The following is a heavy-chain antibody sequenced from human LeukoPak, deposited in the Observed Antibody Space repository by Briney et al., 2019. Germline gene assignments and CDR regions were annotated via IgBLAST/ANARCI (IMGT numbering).Heavy chain of an antibody. V-gene: IGHV2-5*02. Sequence: VSGPTLVKPTQTLTLTCTFSGFSLSNSGVGVGWIRQPPGKALEWLAFINWDDDKRYSPSLKTRHTITQDTSRNQVVVTMTNMDPVDTGTYFCAHASSWYGVYYFAYWGQGTLVTVSS. CDR2: INWDDDK. CDR3: AHASSWYGVYYFAY. J-gene: IGHJ4*02. D-gene: IGHD6-13*01. CDR1: GFSLSNSGVG.